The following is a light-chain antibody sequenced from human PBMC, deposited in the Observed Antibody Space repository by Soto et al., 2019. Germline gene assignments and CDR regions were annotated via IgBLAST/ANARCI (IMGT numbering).Light chain of an antibody. Sequence: DIQVTQTPSTLSASVGDRVTITCRVSQSISSWLAWYQQKPGKAPKVLIYKASSLESGVPSWFSGSGSGTEFTFSISSLQPDDFATYYCQQYTSYSSFGQGTRVEIK. J-gene: IGKJ1*01. V-gene: IGKV1-5*03. CDR3: QQYTSYSS. CDR2: KAS. CDR1: QSISSW.